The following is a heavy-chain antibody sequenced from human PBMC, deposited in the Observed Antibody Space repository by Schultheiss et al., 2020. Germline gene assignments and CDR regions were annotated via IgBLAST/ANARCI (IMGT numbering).Heavy chain of an antibody. Sequence: GGSLRLSCAASGFTVSSNYMSWVRQAPGKGLEWVSYISSSSSTIYYADSVKGRFTISRDNAKNSLYLQMNSLRDEDTAVYYCARDSVAGTDVSAFGIDYWGQGTLVTVSS. D-gene: IGHD6-19*01. CDR1: GFTVSSNY. J-gene: IGHJ4*02. V-gene: IGHV3-48*02. CDR3: ARDSVAGTDVSAFGIDY. CDR2: ISSSSSTI.